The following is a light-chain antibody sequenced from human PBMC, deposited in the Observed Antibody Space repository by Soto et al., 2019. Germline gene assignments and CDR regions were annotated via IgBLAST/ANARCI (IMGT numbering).Light chain of an antibody. V-gene: IGKV3-15*01. CDR1: QNVSSN. CDR3: QQYNNWPPT. J-gene: IGKJ1*01. Sequence: EIVMTQSPATLSVSPGERATLSCRASQNVSSNLAWYQQKPGQPPMLLIYGSSTRATGTPARFSGSGSGTEFTLTISSLQSEDFAVYYCQQYNNWPPTLGQGTKVEIK. CDR2: GSS.